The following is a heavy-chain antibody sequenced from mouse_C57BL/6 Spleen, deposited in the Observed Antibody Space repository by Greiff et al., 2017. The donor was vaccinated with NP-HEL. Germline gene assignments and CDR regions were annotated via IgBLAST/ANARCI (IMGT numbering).Heavy chain of an antibody. V-gene: IGHV5-9*01. D-gene: IGHD1-1*01. CDR3: ARQYGSSPYYYAMDY. Sequence: EVKLVESGGGLVKPGGSLKLSCAASGFTFSSYTMSWVRQTPEKRLEWVATISGGGGNTYYPDSVKGRFTISRDNAKNTLYLQMSSLRSEDTALYYCARQYGSSPYYYAMDYWGQGTSVTVSS. J-gene: IGHJ4*01. CDR2: ISGGGGNT. CDR1: GFTFSSYT.